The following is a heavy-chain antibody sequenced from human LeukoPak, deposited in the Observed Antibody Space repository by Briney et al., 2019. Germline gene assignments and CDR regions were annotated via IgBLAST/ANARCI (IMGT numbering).Heavy chain of an antibody. CDR1: GFTFTSSA. V-gene: IGHV1-58*01. CDR3: AAEKVITFGGVIVTSYYYYGMDV. J-gene: IGHJ6*02. D-gene: IGHD3-16*02. CDR2: IVVGSGNT. Sequence: GASVKVSCKASGFTFTSSAVQWVRQARGQRLEWIGWIVVGSGNTNYAQKFQERVTITRDMSTSTAYMELSSLRSEDTAVYYCAAEKVITFGGVIVTSYYYYGMDVWGQGTTVTVSS.